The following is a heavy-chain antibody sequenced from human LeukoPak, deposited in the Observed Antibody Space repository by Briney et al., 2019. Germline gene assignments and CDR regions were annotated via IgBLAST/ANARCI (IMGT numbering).Heavy chain of an antibody. CDR2: IYPDDSDT. J-gene: IGHJ4*02. V-gene: IGHV5-51*01. Sequence: GESLKISCKGSGYSFTRYWIGWVRQMPGKGLEGMGIIYPDDSDTRYSPSFQGQVTISADKSISTAYLQWSSLKASDTAMYYCARERSSQGYFDFWGQGTLVTVSS. D-gene: IGHD6-6*01. CDR1: GYSFTRYW. CDR3: ARERSSQGYFDF.